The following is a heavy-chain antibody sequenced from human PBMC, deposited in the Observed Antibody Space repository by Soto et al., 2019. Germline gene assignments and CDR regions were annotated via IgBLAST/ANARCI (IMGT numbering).Heavy chain of an antibody. CDR1: GFTFGDYG. CDR3: DRSAIVVLLYFDY. CDR2: IRSEAYGGTT. J-gene: IGHJ4*02. D-gene: IGHD2-8*01. V-gene: IGHV3-49*03. Sequence: GGSLRLSCTSSGFTFGDYGMSWFRQAPGKGLEWVAFIRSEAYGGTTEYAASVKGRFIISRDDSKSIAYLQMNSLKTEDTAIYYCDRSAIVVLLYFDYWGQGT.